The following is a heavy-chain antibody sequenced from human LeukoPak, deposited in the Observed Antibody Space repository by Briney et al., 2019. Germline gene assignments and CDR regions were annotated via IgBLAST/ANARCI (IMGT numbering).Heavy chain of an antibody. CDR1: GGTFSSYA. V-gene: IGHV1-69*05. CDR2: IIPIFGTA. J-gene: IGHJ4*02. Sequence: ASVKVSCKASGGTFSSYAISWVRQAPGQGLEWMGGIIPIFGTANYAQKFQGRVTMTRDMSTSTVYMELSSLRSEDTAVYYCAREASRSSSLATPEKNFDYWGQGTLVTVSS. CDR3: AREASRSSSLATPEKNFDY. D-gene: IGHD6-13*01.